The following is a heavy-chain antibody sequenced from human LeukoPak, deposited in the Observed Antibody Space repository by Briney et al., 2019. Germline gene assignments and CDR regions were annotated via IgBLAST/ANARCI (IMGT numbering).Heavy chain of an antibody. Sequence: SVKVSCKASGGTFSSYAISWVRQAPGQGLEWMGGIIPIFGTANYAQKFQGRVTITADKSTSTAYMELSSLRSEDTAVYYCARGPEGYYYYYYMDVWGKGTTVTISS. CDR2: IIPIFGTA. CDR1: GGTFSSYA. CDR3: ARGPEGYYYYYYMDV. V-gene: IGHV1-69*06. J-gene: IGHJ6*03.